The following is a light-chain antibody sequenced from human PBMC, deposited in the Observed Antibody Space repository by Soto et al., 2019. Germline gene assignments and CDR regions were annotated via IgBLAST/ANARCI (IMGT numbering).Light chain of an antibody. Sequence: EIVLTQSPGTLSLSPGERATLSCRASQSVSNNCLAWFQQRPGQAPRLLIYAASKRATGIPARFSGSGSQTDFPLTISRLEPEDIAVFDCQQYGYAPWTFGQGTKVEIK. CDR2: AAS. J-gene: IGKJ1*01. CDR3: QQYGYAPWT. V-gene: IGKV3-20*01. CDR1: QSVSNNC.